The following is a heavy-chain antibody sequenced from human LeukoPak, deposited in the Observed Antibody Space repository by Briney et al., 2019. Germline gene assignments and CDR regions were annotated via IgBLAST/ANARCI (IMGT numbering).Heavy chain of an antibody. CDR2: IYPGDSDT. Sequence: GESLKISCQGSGYSFTNYWIAWVRQMPGKGLEWMGIIYPGDSDTRYSPSFQGQVTISADKSINTAYLQWSSLKVSDTAMYYCARLTTVVTHIDYWGQGTLVTVSS. J-gene: IGHJ4*02. CDR3: ARLTTVVTHIDY. D-gene: IGHD4-23*01. V-gene: IGHV5-51*01. CDR1: GYSFTNYW.